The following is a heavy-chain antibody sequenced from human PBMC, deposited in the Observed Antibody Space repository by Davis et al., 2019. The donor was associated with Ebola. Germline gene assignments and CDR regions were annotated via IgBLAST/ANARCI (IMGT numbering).Heavy chain of an antibody. V-gene: IGHV4-61*01. J-gene: IGHJ5*02. D-gene: IGHD4-17*01. CDR1: GGSVSSGSYY. CDR3: ARTMTTVTTVWFDP. Sequence: MPSETLSLTCTVSGGSVSSGSYYWSWIRQPPGKGLEWIGYIYYSGSTNYNPSLKSRVTISVDTSKNQFSLKLSSVTAADTAVYYCARTMTTVTTVWFDPWGQGTLVTVSS. CDR2: IYYSGST.